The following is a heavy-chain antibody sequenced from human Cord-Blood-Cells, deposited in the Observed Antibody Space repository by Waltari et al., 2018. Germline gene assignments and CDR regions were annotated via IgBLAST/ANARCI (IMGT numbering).Heavy chain of an antibody. CDR1: GFTFGSYW. CDR2: IKQDGSEK. V-gene: IGHV3-7*01. Sequence: EVQLVESGGGLVQPGGSLRLSCAASGFTFGSYWMSWVRQAPGKGLEWVANIKQDGSEKYYVDSVKGRFTISRDNAKNSLYLQMNSLRAEDTAVYYCARVFQLGSHFDYWGQGTLVTVSS. J-gene: IGHJ4*02. CDR3: ARVFQLGSHFDY. D-gene: IGHD7-27*01.